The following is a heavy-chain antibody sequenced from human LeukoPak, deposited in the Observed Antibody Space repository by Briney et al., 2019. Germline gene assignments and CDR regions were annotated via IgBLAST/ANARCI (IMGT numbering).Heavy chain of an antibody. J-gene: IGHJ6*02. D-gene: IGHD3-16*01. CDR2: IHTSGDT. Sequence: GGSLRLSCAASGLTGSHNYVSWVRQAPGKGLEWVSAIHTSGDTCYADSVKGRFTISRDTSKNTLYLQMSNLRAEDTAVYFCARGGGLDVWGQGATVTVSS. CDR3: ARGGGLDV. CDR1: GLTGSHNY. V-gene: IGHV3-53*01.